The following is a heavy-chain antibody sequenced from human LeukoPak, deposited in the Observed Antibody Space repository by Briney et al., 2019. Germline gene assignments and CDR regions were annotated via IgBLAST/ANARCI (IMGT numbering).Heavy chain of an antibody. CDR1: GYTFTSYG. J-gene: IGHJ4*02. V-gene: IGHV1-18*01. CDR2: ISAYNGNT. CDR3: ARDLGCSSTSCPTPLDY. D-gene: IGHD2-2*01. Sequence: ASVKVSCKASGYTFTSYGISWVLQAPGQGLEWMGWISAYNGNTNYAQKLQGRVTMTTDTSTSTAYMELRSLRSDDTAVYYCARDLGCSSTSCPTPLDYWGQGTLVTVSS.